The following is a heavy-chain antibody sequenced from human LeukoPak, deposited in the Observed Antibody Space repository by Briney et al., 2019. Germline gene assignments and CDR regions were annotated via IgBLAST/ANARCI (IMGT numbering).Heavy chain of an antibody. D-gene: IGHD3-22*01. Sequence: SVKVSFKASGGTFSSYAISWVRQAPGQGLEWMGRIIPIFGIANYAQKFQGRVTITADKSTSTAYMELSSLRSEDTAVYHCARESNYYDSSGYRYYYGMDVWGQGTTVTVPS. CDR1: GGTFSSYA. J-gene: IGHJ6*02. V-gene: IGHV1-69*04. CDR3: ARESNYYDSSGYRYYYGMDV. CDR2: IIPIFGIA.